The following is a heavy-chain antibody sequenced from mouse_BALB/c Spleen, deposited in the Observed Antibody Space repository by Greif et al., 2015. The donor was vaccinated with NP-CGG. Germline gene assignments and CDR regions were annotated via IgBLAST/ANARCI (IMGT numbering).Heavy chain of an antibody. CDR1: GYTFTSYY. CDR2: INPSNGGT. D-gene: IGHD1-1*02. V-gene: IGHV1S81*02. J-gene: IGHJ4*01. Sequence: VQLQQSGAELVKPGASVELSCKASGYTFTSYYMYWVKQRPGQGLEWIGGINPSNGGTNFNEKFKSKATLTVDKSSSTAYMQLSSLTSEDSAVYYCTRYGGLDHFYAMDYWGQGTSVTVSS. CDR3: TRYGGLDHFYAMDY.